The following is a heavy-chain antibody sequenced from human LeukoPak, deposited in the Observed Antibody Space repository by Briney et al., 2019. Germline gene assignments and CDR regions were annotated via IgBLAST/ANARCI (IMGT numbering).Heavy chain of an antibody. CDR3: VRDVAPSGTVWFDS. D-gene: IGHD6-13*01. Sequence: GRSLRLSCAASGFTFSSYGMHWVRQAPGKGLEWVAVISYDGSNKYYADSVKGRFTISRDNAKNTLSLQMNSLRVEDTAVYYCVRDVAPSGTVWFDSWGQGTLVTVSS. CDR2: ISYDGSNK. V-gene: IGHV3-30*03. J-gene: IGHJ5*01. CDR1: GFTFSSYG.